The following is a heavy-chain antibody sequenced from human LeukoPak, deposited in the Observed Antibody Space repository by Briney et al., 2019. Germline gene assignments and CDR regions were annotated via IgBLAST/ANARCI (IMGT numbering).Heavy chain of an antibody. CDR1: GFTFSSYW. CDR3: ARSMYYYYMDV. CDR2: INWDGGST. J-gene: IGHJ6*03. V-gene: IGHV3-20*04. Sequence: GGSLRLSCAASGFTFSSYWMSWVRQAPGKGLEWVSAINWDGGSTGYADSVKGRFTISRDNAKNSLYLQMNSLRAEDTALYYCARSMYYYYMDVWGKGTTVTVSS.